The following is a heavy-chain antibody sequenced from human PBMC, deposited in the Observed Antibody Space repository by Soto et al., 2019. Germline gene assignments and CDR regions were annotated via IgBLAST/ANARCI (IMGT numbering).Heavy chain of an antibody. CDR1: GYTFRSYG. Sequence: QVQLVQSGTEVKKPGASVKVSCKASGYTFRSYGISWVRQAPGQGPEWMGWISGYNGNTHYPQKFQGKVTMTTDTSTSTAYMELRSLGSDDTAVYYCAKADSNYAGRFSYYYMDVWGNGTLVTVSS. D-gene: IGHD4-4*01. V-gene: IGHV1-18*01. CDR3: AKADSNYAGRFSYYYMDV. J-gene: IGHJ6*03. CDR2: ISGYNGNT.